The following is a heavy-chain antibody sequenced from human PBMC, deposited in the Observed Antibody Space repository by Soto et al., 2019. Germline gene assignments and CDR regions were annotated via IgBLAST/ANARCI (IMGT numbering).Heavy chain of an antibody. CDR2: IWYDGSNK. CDR3: TRDPYGGSRYYFDS. D-gene: IGHD1-26*01. V-gene: IGHV3-33*01. Sequence: QVQLVESGGGVVQPGKSLRLSCAASGFSFSNYAMHWVRQAPGKGLEWVAVIWYDGSNKYYADSVKGGFTISKDNSQTTVYLQMNSLRAEDTAVYYCTRDPYGGSRYYFDSWGQGTLVTGSS. J-gene: IGHJ4*02. CDR1: GFSFSNYA.